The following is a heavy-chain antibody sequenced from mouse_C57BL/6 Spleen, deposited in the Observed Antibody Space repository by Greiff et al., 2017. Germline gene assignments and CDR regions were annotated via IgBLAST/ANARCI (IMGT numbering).Heavy chain of an antibody. J-gene: IGHJ1*03. V-gene: IGHV1-26*01. CDR3: ARRRDYYGSSYGWYFDV. D-gene: IGHD1-1*01. CDR1: GYTFTDYY. Sequence: EVKLQQSGPELVKPGASVKISCKASGYTFTDYYMNWVKQSHGKSLEWIGDINPNNGGTSYNQKFKGKATLTVDKSSSTAYMELRSLTSEDSAVYYCARRRDYYGSSYGWYFDVWGTGTTVTVSS. CDR2: INPNNGGT.